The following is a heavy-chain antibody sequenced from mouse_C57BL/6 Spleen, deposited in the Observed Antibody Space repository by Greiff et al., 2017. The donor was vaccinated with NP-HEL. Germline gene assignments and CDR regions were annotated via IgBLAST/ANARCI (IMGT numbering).Heavy chain of an antibody. J-gene: IGHJ1*03. Sequence: QVQLKQPGAELVRPGSSVKLSCKASGYTFTSYWMDWVKQRPGQGLEWIGNIYPSDSETHYNQKFKDKATLTVDKSSSTAYMQLSSLTSEDSAVYYCARSYDYDVPWYFDVWGTGTTVTVSS. CDR2: IYPSDSET. V-gene: IGHV1-61*01. CDR1: GYTFTSYW. CDR3: ARSYDYDVPWYFDV. D-gene: IGHD2-4*01.